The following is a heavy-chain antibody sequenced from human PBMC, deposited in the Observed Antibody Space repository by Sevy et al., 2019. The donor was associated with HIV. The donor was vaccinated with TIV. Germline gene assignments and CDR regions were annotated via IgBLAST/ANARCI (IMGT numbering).Heavy chain of an antibody. J-gene: IGHJ3*02. CDR1: GFTFSSYG. D-gene: IGHD3-22*01. V-gene: IGHV3-30*18. CDR2: ISYDGSNK. Sequence: GGSLRLSCAASGFTFSSYGMNWVRQAPGKGLEWVAVISYDGSNKYYADSVKGRFTISRDNSKNTLYLQMNSLRAEETAVYYCAKIGPVSDSSGYLSDLDAFDIWGQGTMVTVSS. CDR3: AKIGPVSDSSGYLSDLDAFDI.